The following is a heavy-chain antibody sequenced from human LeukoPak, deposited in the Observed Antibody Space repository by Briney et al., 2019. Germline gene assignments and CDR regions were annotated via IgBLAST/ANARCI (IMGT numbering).Heavy chain of an antibody. V-gene: IGHV4-34*01. J-gene: IGHJ4*02. Sequence: PSETLSLTCAVYGGSFSGYYWSWIRQPPGKGLEWIGEINHSGSTNYNPSLKSRVTISVDTSKNQFSLKLSSVTAADTAVYYCARRSSGSYLQYYFDYWGQGTLVTVSS. CDR1: GGSFSGYY. CDR2: INHSGST. D-gene: IGHD1-26*01. CDR3: ARRSSGSYLQYYFDY.